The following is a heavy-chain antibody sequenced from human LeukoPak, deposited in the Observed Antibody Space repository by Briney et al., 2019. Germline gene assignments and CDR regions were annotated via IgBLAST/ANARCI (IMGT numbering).Heavy chain of an antibody. J-gene: IGHJ4*02. CDR1: GGSINSYY. CDR3: ARQGAVAGTFDY. Sequence: SETLSFTCTVSGGSINSYYWNWIRQPPGKGLEWIGYIYYSGSTNYNPSLKSRVNISVDTSKNQFSLNLTSVSAADTAVYYCARQGAVAGTFDYWGQGTLVTVSS. D-gene: IGHD6-19*01. CDR2: IYYSGST. V-gene: IGHV4-59*08.